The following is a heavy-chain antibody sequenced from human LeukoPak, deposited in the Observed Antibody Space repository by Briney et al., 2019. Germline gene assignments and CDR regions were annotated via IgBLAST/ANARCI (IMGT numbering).Heavy chain of an antibody. CDR2: ISGSGGDT. V-gene: IGHV3-23*01. J-gene: IGHJ4*02. Sequence: GGSLRLSCAASGLTFSSYAMSWVRQAPGKGLEWVSAISGSGGDTYYADSVKGRFTISRDNSKNTLYLQMNSLRAEDTAVYYCAKVITSGRYYYFDYWGQGTLVTVSS. CDR1: GLTFSSYA. CDR3: AKVITSGRYYYFDY. D-gene: IGHD1-26*01.